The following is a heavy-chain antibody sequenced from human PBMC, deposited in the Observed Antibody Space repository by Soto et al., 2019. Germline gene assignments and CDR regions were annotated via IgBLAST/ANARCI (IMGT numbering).Heavy chain of an antibody. V-gene: IGHV3-33*01. J-gene: IGHJ6*02. CDR1: GFTFSSYG. CDR2: IWYDGSNK. D-gene: IGHD2-15*01. CDR3: ASEYCSGGRCYYYGMDV. Sequence: QVQLVESGGGVVQPGRSLRLSCAASGFTFSSYGMHWVRQAPGKGLEWVAVIWYDGSNKYYADSVKVRFTISRDNSKHPLYLTTNRLRAEDTAVYYCASEYCSGGRCYYYGMDVWGQGTTVTVSS.